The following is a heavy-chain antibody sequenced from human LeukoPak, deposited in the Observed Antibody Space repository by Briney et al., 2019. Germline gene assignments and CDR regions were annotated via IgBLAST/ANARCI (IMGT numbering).Heavy chain of an antibody. CDR1: GFTFSSYG. CDR3: ATYFDYLWAFDY. V-gene: IGHV3-33*08. D-gene: IGHD3-9*01. Sequence: PGGSLRLSCAASGFTFSSYGMHWVRQAPGKGLEWVAVIWYGGSNKYYADSVKGRFTISRDNSKNTLYLQMNSLRAEDTAVYYCATYFDYLWAFDYWGQGTLVTVSS. J-gene: IGHJ4*02. CDR2: IWYGGSNK.